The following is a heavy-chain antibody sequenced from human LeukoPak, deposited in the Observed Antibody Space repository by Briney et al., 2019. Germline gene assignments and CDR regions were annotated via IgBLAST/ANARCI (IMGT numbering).Heavy chain of an antibody. CDR3: VRLRYTYGKNFDC. Sequence: GGSLRLSCAASGFTFKGYWMSWVRQAPGKGLEWVANIQQDGSEKKYVDSVKGRFTISRDNAKNSLYLQMDGLRGEDTAVYYCVRLRYTYGKNFDCWGQGTLVTVSS. J-gene: IGHJ4*02. D-gene: IGHD5-18*01. CDR1: GFTFKGYW. V-gene: IGHV3-7*01. CDR2: IQQDGSEK.